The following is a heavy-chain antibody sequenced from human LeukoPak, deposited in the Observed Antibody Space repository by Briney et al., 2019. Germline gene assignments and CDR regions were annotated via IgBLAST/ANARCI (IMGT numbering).Heavy chain of an antibody. CDR2: IYPDESNI. J-gene: IGHJ4*02. D-gene: IGHD2-2*03. CDR3: ARPPSRGYSSSFEY. CDR1: GYSFPTYW. Sequence: GESLKISCTGSGYSFPTYWIAWVRQMPGKGLEWMGIIYPDESNIRYSPSFQGQVTISADKSISTAYLQWSSPKASDTAMYYCARPPSRGYSSSFEYWGQGTLVTVSS. V-gene: IGHV5-51*01.